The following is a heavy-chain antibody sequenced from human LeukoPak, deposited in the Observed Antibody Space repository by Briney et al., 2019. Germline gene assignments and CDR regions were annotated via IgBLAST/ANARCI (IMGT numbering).Heavy chain of an antibody. Sequence: HTGGSLRLSCAASGFTFSSYSMNWVRQAPGKGLEWVSYISSSSSTVSYADSVKGRFTISRDNAKNSLYLQMNSLRAEDTAVYYCARKSSHFDSSGYFDYWGQGTLVTVSS. CDR3: ARKSSHFDSSGYFDY. D-gene: IGHD3-22*01. V-gene: IGHV3-48*01. CDR1: GFTFSSYS. CDR2: ISSSSSTV. J-gene: IGHJ4*02.